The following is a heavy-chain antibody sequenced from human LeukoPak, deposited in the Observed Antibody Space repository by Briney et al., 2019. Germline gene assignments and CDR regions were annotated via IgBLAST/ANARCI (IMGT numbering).Heavy chain of an antibody. CDR1: GFTFSSYG. Sequence: GGSLRLSCVTSGFTFSSYGMSWVRQAPGKGLEWVSAISGSGGSTYYADSVKGRFTISRDNSKNTLYLQMNSLRAEDTAVYYCARSKQGYSGYDCSYWGQGTLVTVSS. CDR3: ARSKQGYSGYDCSY. J-gene: IGHJ4*02. V-gene: IGHV3-23*01. CDR2: ISGSGGST. D-gene: IGHD5-12*01.